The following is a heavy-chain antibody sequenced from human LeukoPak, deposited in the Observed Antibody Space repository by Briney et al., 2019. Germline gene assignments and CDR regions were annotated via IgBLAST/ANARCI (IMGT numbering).Heavy chain of an antibody. J-gene: IGHJ4*02. CDR1: GFTFSTYG. CDR3: AKDQGTTGSYDY. D-gene: IGHD3-9*01. CDR2: IQKDGSYE. V-gene: IGHV3-30*02. Sequence: PGGSLRLSCAASGFTFSTYGMDWVRQAPGQGLEWVAFIQKDGSYEYYADSAKGRFTISRDNSKNTLYLEMNNLRTEDTAVYYCAKDQGTTGSYDYGGQGTLVTVPS.